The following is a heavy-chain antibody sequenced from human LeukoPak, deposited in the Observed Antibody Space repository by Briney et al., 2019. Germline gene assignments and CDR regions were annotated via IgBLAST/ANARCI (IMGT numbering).Heavy chain of an antibody. CDR2: IYYTGTT. Sequence: SETLSLTCTVAGGSISGSTFYWGWIRQPPGKGLEWIGSIYYTGTTYYNPSLKSRVTISVDTSKNQFSLKLSSVTAADTAVYYCARGQGIAARLAPNYFDYWGQGTLVTVSS. CDR3: ARGQGIAARLAPNYFDY. CDR1: GGSISGSTFY. J-gene: IGHJ4*02. D-gene: IGHD6-6*01. V-gene: IGHV4-39*07.